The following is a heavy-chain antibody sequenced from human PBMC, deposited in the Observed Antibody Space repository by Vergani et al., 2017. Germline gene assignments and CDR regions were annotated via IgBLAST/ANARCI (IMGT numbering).Heavy chain of an antibody. CDR1: GGSISSGGYY. V-gene: IGHV4-31*03. Sequence: QVQLQESGPGLVKPSQTLSLTCTVSGGSISSGGYYWSWIRQHPGKGLEWIGYIYYSGSTYYNPSLKSRVTISVDTSKNQFSLKLSSVTAADTAVYYCANSGSDCSSTSCYGDAFDIWGQGTMVTVSS. J-gene: IGHJ3*02. CDR3: ANSGSDCSSTSCYGDAFDI. D-gene: IGHD2-2*01. CDR2: IYYSGST.